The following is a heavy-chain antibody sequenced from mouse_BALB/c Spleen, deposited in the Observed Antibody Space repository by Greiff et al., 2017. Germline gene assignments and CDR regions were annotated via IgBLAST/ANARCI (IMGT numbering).Heavy chain of an antibody. J-gene: IGHJ4*01. CDR2: IDPANGNT. D-gene: IGHD2-2*01. CDR1: ALNIKDPY. CDR3: ARGYDGKGAMDY. Sequence: VQLQQSGAELVKPGASVKLSSPPPALNIKDPYMHWGKKRPEQGLEWIGRIDPANGNTKYDPKFQGKATITADTSSNTAYLQLSSLTSEDTAVYYCARGYDGKGAMDYWGQGTSVTVSS. V-gene: IGHV14-3*02.